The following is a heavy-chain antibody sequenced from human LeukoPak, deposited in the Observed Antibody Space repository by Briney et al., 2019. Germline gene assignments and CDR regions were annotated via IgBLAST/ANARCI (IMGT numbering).Heavy chain of an antibody. CDR2: IKQDGSEK. CDR1: GFTFSSYW. CDR3: ARDRGYNILTGYSDY. Sequence: GGSLRLSCAASGFTFSSYWMSWVRQAPGKGLEWVANIKQDGSEKYYVDSVKGRFTISRDNAKNSLFLQMNSLRAEDTAVYYCARDRGYNILTGYSDYWGQGTLVTVSS. V-gene: IGHV3-7*01. J-gene: IGHJ4*02. D-gene: IGHD3-9*01.